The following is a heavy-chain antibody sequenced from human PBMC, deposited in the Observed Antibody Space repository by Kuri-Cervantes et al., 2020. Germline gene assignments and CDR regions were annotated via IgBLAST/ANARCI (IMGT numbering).Heavy chain of an antibody. Sequence: ESLKISCAASGFTVSSNYMSWVRQAPGKGLEWIGSIYYSGSTYYNPSLQSRVTISVDTSKNHFSLKLSSVTAADTALYYCTGGGGDTERDWGQGNLVHVSS. V-gene: IGHV4-59*05. CDR2: IYYSGST. J-gene: IGHJ4*02. CDR1: GFTVSSNY. D-gene: IGHD3-16*01. CDR3: TGGGGDTERD.